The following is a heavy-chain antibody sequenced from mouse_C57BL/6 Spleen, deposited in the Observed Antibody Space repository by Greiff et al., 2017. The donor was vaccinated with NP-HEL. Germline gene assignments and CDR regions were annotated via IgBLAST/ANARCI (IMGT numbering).Heavy chain of an antibody. CDR1: GYTFTDYY. CDR3: ARAGYYGKEDYAMDY. Sequence: VKLVESGAELVRPGASVKLSCKASGYTFTDYYINWVKQRPGQGLEWIARIYPGSGNTYYNEKFKGKATLTAEKSSSTAYMQLSSLTSEDSAVYFCARAGYYGKEDYAMDYWGQGTSVTVSS. CDR2: IYPGSGNT. D-gene: IGHD1-1*01. V-gene: IGHV1-76*01. J-gene: IGHJ4*01.